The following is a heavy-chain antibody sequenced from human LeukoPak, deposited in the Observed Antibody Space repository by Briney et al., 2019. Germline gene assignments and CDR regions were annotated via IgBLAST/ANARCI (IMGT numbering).Heavy chain of an antibody. J-gene: IGHJ4*02. V-gene: IGHV3-74*01. Sequence: GGSLRLSCAASGFTFSSYGMHWVRQAPGKGLVWVSRINSDGSSTTYADSVKGRFTISRDNAKNTLYLQMNSLRAEDTAVYYCVREPQAEYYFDYWGQGTLVTVSS. CDR3: VREPQAEYYFDY. D-gene: IGHD1-14*01. CDR1: GFTFSSYG. CDR2: INSDGSST.